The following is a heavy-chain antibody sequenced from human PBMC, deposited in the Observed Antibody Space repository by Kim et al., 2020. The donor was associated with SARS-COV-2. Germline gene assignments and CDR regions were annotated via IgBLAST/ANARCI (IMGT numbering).Heavy chain of an antibody. Sequence: SETLSLTCAVSGGSISSSNWWSWVRQPPGKGLEWIGEIYHSGSTNYNPSLKSRVTISVDKSKNQFSLKLSSLTAADTAVYYCARASTIFGVVIDHDAFDIWGQGTMVTVSS. J-gene: IGHJ3*02. CDR2: IYHSGST. CDR1: GGSISSSNW. V-gene: IGHV4-4*02. CDR3: ARASTIFGVVIDHDAFDI. D-gene: IGHD3-3*01.